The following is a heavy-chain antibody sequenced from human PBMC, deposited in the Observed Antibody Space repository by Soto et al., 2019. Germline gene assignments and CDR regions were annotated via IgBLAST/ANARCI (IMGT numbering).Heavy chain of an antibody. V-gene: IGHV2-5*02. J-gene: IGHJ4*02. D-gene: IGHD2-15*01. Sequence: QITLKESGPTLVKPTQTLTLTCNVAGVSLSTSGVGVGWIRQPPGKALEWLALIYWDDDKRSSPSLKSRLTITKDTSKTQVVLTMTNMAPVDKATYYCAHMRAAKFDYWGQGTLVTVSS. CDR1: GVSLSTSGVG. CDR2: IYWDDDK. CDR3: AHMRAAKFDY.